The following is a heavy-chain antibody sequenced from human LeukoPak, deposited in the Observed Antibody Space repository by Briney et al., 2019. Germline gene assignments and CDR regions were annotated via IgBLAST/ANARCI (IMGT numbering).Heavy chain of an antibody. CDR3: ARSIVATIANYNYYYYMDV. Sequence: SVKVSCKASGGTFSSYAISWVRQAPGQGLEWMGGIIPIFGTANYAQKFQGRVTITTNESTSTAYMELSSLRSEDTAVYYCARSIVATIANYNYYYYMDVWGKGTTVTVSS. J-gene: IGHJ6*03. CDR2: IIPIFGTA. CDR1: GGTFSSYA. D-gene: IGHD5-12*01. V-gene: IGHV1-69*05.